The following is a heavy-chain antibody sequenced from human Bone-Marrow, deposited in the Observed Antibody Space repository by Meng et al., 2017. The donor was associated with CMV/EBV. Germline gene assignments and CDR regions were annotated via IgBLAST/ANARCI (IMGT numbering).Heavy chain of an antibody. CDR1: GYGYTDYD. Sequence: KASGYGYTDYDIHWVRQDPGQGLEWMGWINPQSGGTFYAQKFQGTVTMTRDTSITTAYMELSRLTSDDTAVFYCARVNIPRGWYYFLFWGQGSLVTVSS. CDR3: ARVNIPRGWYYFLF. D-gene: IGHD2/OR15-2a*01. CDR2: INPQSGGT. J-gene: IGHJ1*01. V-gene: IGHV1-2*02.